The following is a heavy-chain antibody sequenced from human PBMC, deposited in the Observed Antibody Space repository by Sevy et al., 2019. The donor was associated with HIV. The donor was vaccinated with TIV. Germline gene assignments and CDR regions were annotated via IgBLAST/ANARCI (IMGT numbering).Heavy chain of an antibody. D-gene: IGHD3-10*01. CDR1: GHTSTEYF. J-gene: IGHJ1*01. Sequence: ASVKVSCKASGHTSTEYFVHWVRQAPGQRPQWMGVITPTSGTTSYSQTFQGRLIITSDSSTTTVHMELTSLRSEDTAIYYCASYPSFGWGTFSFLQDWGQGTLVTVSS. CDR2: ITPTSGTT. V-gene: IGHV1-46*01. CDR3: ASYPSFGWGTFSFLQD.